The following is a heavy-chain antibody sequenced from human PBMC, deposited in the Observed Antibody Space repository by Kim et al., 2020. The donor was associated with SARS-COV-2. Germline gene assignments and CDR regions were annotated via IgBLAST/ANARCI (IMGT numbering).Heavy chain of an antibody. CDR3: VRRKSIAARPGFDY. Sequence: NPSLKSRVTISVDTSKNQFSLKLSSVTAADTAVYYCVRRKSIAARPGFDYWGQGTLVTVSS. J-gene: IGHJ4*02. D-gene: IGHD6-6*01. V-gene: IGHV4-39*01.